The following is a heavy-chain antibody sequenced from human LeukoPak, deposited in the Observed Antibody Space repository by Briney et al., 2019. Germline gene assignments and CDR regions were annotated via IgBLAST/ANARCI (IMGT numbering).Heavy chain of an antibody. CDR2: ISYDGSNK. CDR1: GFTFSSYA. V-gene: IGHV3-30-3*01. CDR3: ARGGLYDFWSDITGSLDY. J-gene: IGHJ4*02. Sequence: GGSLRLSCAASGFTFSSYAMHWVRQAPGKGLEWVAVISYDGSNKYYADSVKGRFTTSRDNSKNTLYLQMNSLRAEDTAVYYCARGGLYDFWSDITGSLDYWGQGTLVTVSS. D-gene: IGHD3-3*01.